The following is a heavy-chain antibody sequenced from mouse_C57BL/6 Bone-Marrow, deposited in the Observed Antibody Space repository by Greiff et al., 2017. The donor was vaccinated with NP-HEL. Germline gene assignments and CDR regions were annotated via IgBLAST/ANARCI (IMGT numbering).Heavy chain of an antibody. Sequence: EVQGVESGPELVKPGASVKISCKASGYSFTGYYMHWVKQRHGNILAWIGYIYPYNGVSSYNQQFNGKATLTVAKSFCTAYIELGSLKSEDSAVYYWANYGSRGYWYFDVWGTGTTVTVSS. V-gene: IGHV1-31*01. CDR1: GYSFTGYY. J-gene: IGHJ1*03. CDR3: ANYGSRGYWYFDV. CDR2: IYPYNGVS. D-gene: IGHD1-1*01.